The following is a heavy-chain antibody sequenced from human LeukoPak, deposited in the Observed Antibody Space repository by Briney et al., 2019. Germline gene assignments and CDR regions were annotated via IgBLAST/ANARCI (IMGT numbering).Heavy chain of an antibody. Sequence: SETLSLTCAVYGGSFSGYYWNWIRQPPGKGLEWIGEINHSGNTNYNPSLKSRVIISVDTSKNQFSLKLSSVTAADTAVYYCARTFLGYGSGNYINFWGQGTLVTVPS. V-gene: IGHV4-34*01. CDR3: ARTFLGYGSGNYINF. CDR1: GGSFSGYY. CDR2: INHSGNT. D-gene: IGHD3-10*01. J-gene: IGHJ4*02.